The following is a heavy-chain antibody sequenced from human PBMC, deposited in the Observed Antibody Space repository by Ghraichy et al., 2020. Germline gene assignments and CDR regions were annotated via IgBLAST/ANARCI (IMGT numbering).Heavy chain of an antibody. CDR1: EFTFSNYW. D-gene: IGHD6-6*01. CDR2: IKPDGSEE. CDR3: ARSTFSSADY. Sequence: ETLSLTCAASEFTFSNYWMSWVRQAPGKGLEWVAHIKPDGSEEFYVDSVKCRFTTSRENAHNSLSLQMNSLRAEDSAVYYCARSTFSSADYWGQGTLVTVSS. J-gene: IGHJ4*02. V-gene: IGHV3-7*01.